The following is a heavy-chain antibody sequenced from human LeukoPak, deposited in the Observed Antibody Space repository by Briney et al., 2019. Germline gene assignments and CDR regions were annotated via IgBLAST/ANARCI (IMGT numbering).Heavy chain of an antibody. J-gene: IGHJ4*02. V-gene: IGHV1-24*01. Sequence: ASVKVSCKVSGYTLTELSMDWVRQAPGKGLEWMGGFDPEDGETIYAQKFQGRVTMTEDTSTDTAYTELSSLRSEDTAVYYCATDTFRVVALGQWGQGTLVTVSS. CDR3: ATDTFRVVALGQ. CDR2: FDPEDGET. CDR1: GYTLTELS. D-gene: IGHD3-22*01.